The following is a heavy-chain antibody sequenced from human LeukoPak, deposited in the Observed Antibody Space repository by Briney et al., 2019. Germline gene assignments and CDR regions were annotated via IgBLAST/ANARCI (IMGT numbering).Heavy chain of an antibody. CDR1: GFTFSSYC. J-gene: IGHJ3*02. CDR3: ARGGSYLSAFDI. V-gene: IGHV3-74*01. D-gene: IGHD1-26*01. CDR2: INSEGSTT. Sequence: PGGSLRLSCGVSGFTFSSYCLHWVRQAPGMGLEWLSRINSEGSTTDYADSVKGRFTISRYNAKNTLYLQMNSLRAEDTAVYYCARGGSYLSAFDIWGQGTMVTVSS.